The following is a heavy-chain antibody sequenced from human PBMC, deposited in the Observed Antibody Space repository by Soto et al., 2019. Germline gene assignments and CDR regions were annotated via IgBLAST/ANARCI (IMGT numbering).Heavy chain of an antibody. CDR1: GGSISSGGYY. D-gene: IGHD5-12*01. V-gene: IGHV4-31*03. J-gene: IGHJ4*02. CDR2: IYYSGST. CDR3: ERARDGYNYGLVY. Sequence: PXATLSLPCTVSGGSISSGGYYWSWIRQHPGKGLEWIGYIYYSGSTYYNPSLKSRVTISVDTSKNQFSLKLSSVTAADTAVYYCERARDGYNYGLVYWGQGTLVTVSS.